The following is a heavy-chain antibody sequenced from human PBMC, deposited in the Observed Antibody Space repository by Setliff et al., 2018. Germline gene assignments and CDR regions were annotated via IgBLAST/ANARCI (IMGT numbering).Heavy chain of an antibody. Sequence: SETLSLTCTVSGDSISSGDYFWSWIRQPPGKGLEWIAYIYHSGSAYYNPSLKSGVTMSVDTSKNQFSLHLTSVTAADTAVYYCAREVGTSTSSDAFDVWGQGMMVTVSS. CDR2: IYHSGSA. J-gene: IGHJ3*01. CDR1: GDSISSGDYF. V-gene: IGHV4-30-4*08. D-gene: IGHD1-26*01. CDR3: AREVGTSTSSDAFDV.